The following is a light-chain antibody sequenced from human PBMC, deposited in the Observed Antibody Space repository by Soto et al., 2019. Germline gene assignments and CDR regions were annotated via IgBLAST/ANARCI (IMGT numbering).Light chain of an antibody. Sequence: EIVLTQSPGTLSLSPGERATLSCRASQSVSHALAWYQQKPGQAPRLLIYGASSRATGVPDRFSGSGSGTDFTLTISRLEPEDFAVYYCQQYGSASITFGQGTRLEIK. V-gene: IGKV3-20*01. J-gene: IGKJ5*01. CDR3: QQYGSASIT. CDR1: QSVSHA. CDR2: GAS.